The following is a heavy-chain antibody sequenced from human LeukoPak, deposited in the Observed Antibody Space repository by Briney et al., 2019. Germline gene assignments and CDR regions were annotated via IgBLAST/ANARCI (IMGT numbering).Heavy chain of an antibody. V-gene: IGHV3-11*01. CDR1: GFTFSDYY. D-gene: IGHD3-3*01. Sequence: PGGSLRLSCAASGFTFSDYYMSWIRQAPGKGLEWVSYISSSGSTIYYADSVKGRFTISRDNAKNSLYLQRNSLRAEDTAVYYCARSYDFWSGYFDYWGQGTLVTVSS. J-gene: IGHJ4*02. CDR2: ISSSGSTI. CDR3: ARSYDFWSGYFDY.